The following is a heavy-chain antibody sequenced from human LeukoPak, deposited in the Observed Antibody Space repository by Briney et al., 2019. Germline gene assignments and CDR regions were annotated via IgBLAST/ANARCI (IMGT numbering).Heavy chain of an antibody. CDR3: AKDLRPTTISYFDN. J-gene: IGHJ4*02. D-gene: IGHD4/OR15-4a*01. CDR1: GFTFSTYA. CDR2: ISRNGGEI. Sequence: VGSLILSCAASGFTFSTYAISWVRQAPGKGLEWVSSISRNGGEIYYADSVKGRFTISRDNSKNTVYLQMSALRAEDTALYYCAKDLRPTTISYFDNWGQGPLVPVSS. V-gene: IGHV3-23*01.